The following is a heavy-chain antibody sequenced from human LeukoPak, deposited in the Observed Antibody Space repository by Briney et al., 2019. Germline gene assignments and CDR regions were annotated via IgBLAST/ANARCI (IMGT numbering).Heavy chain of an antibody. CDR1: GFXFSSYS. V-gene: IGHV3-21*01. D-gene: IGHD3-10*01. CDR2: ISSSSSYI. CDR3: ARVISLSWFGELLSKGPDAFDI. J-gene: IGHJ3*02. Sequence: GGSLRLSCAASGFXFSSYSINWVRQAPGKGLEWVSSISSSSSYIYYADSVKGRFTISRDNAKNSLYLQMNSLRAEDTAVYYCARVISLSWFGELLSKGPDAFDIWGQGTMVTVSS.